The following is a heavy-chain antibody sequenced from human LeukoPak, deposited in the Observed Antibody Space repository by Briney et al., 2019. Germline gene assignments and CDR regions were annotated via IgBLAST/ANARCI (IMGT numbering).Heavy chain of an antibody. V-gene: IGHV5-51*01. D-gene: IGHD6-13*01. J-gene: IGHJ4*02. CDR2: IYPGDSDT. CDR3: ARHAGGYSSSSYFDY. Sequence: GESLKISCKGSGYSFTSYWIGWVRQMPGKGLEWMGMIYPGDSDTRYSPSFQGQVTISADKSTSTAYLQWSSLKASGTAMYYCARHAGGYSSSSYFDYWGQGTLVTVSS. CDR1: GYSFTSYW.